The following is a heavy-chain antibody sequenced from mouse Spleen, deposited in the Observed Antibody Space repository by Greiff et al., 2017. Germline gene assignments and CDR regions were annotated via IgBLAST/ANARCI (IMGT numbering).Heavy chain of an antibody. CDR1: GYTFTSYY. Sequence: QVQLQQSGAELVKPGASVKLSCKASGYTFTSYYMYWVKQRPGQGLEWIGEINPSNGGTNCNEKFKSKATLTVDKSSSTAYMQLSSLTSEDSAVYYYTRGRPILSFDYWGQGTTLTVSS. CDR2: INPSNGGT. D-gene: IGHD6-2*01. CDR3: TRGRPILSFDY. J-gene: IGHJ2*01. V-gene: IGHV1S81*02.